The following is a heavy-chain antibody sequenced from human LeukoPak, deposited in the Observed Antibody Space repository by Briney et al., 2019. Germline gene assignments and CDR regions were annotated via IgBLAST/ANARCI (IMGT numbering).Heavy chain of an antibody. Sequence: GGSLRLSCAASGFTFSSYAMSWVRQAPGKGLEWVSAISGSGGSTYYADSVKGRFTISRDNSKNTLHLQMNSLRAGDTAVYYCAKDRHGIAVAGPFDYWGQGTLVTVSS. V-gene: IGHV3-23*01. CDR2: ISGSGGST. CDR1: GFTFSSYA. D-gene: IGHD6-19*01. CDR3: AKDRHGIAVAGPFDY. J-gene: IGHJ4*02.